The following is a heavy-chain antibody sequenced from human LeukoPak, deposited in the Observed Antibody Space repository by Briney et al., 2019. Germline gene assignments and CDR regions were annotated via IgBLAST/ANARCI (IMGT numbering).Heavy chain of an antibody. J-gene: IGHJ4*02. D-gene: IGHD3-22*01. Sequence: SVKVSCKVSGGTFSSYAISWVRQAPGQGLEWMGGIIPIFGTANYAQKFQGRVAITTDESTSTAYMELSSLRSEDTAVYYCARVIKGNYYDSSGYYDYWGQGTLVTVSS. V-gene: IGHV1-69*05. CDR1: GGTFSSYA. CDR3: ARVIKGNYYDSSGYYDY. CDR2: IIPIFGTA.